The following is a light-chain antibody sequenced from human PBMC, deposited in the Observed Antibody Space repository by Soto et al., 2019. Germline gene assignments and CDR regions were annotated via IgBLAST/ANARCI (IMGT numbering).Light chain of an antibody. CDR2: GAS. V-gene: IGKV3-15*01. CDR3: QQYNSWPLT. CDR1: QSVSNN. Sequence: EILMTQSPATLSVSPGERATLSCRASQSVSNNLAWYQQKPGQAPRLLIYGASTRATGIPARFSGSGSGTEFTLTISSLQSEDFAVYYCQQYNSWPLTFGGGTTVEIK. J-gene: IGKJ4*01.